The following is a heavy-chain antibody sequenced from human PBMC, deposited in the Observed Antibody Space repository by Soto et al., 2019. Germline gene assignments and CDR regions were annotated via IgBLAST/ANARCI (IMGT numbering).Heavy chain of an antibody. CDR1: GGTLRSYT. CDR3: AREGFSGSYFPN. D-gene: IGHD1-26*01. Sequence: SVKVSCKASGGTLRSYTFSWVRQAPGQDLEWMGGIIPLFGTADYAQRFQGRLTITADQSTNTAYMDLSSLRSEDTAVYYCAREGFSGSYFPNWGQGTQVTVSS. J-gene: IGHJ1*01. V-gene: IGHV1-69*13. CDR2: IIPLFGTA.